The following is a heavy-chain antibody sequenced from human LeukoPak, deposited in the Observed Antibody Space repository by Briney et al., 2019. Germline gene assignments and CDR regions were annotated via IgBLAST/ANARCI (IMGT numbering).Heavy chain of an antibody. Sequence: GASVKVSCKASGYTFTGYYMHWVRQAPGQGLEWMGWINPNSGGTNYAQKFQGRVAMTRDTSISTAYMELSRLRSDDTAVYYCARTSSIAARRINWFDPWGQGTLVTVSS. CDR3: ARTSSIAARRINWFDP. CDR2: INPNSGGT. CDR1: GYTFTGYY. D-gene: IGHD6-6*01. J-gene: IGHJ5*02. V-gene: IGHV1-2*02.